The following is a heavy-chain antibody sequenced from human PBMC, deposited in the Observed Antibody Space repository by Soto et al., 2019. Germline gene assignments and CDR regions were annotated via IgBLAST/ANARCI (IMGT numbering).Heavy chain of an antibody. V-gene: IGHV4-30-4*02. J-gene: IGHJ6*02. Sequence: SETLSLTCTVSGGSITSDYSCWSWIRQPPGEGLEWIGHIFDSGTTYTNPSLRSQVAISLDTSKNHFSLTLSSVTAADTAVYYCARDVDFGEEDVWGQGTTVTVSS. CDR1: GGSITSDYSC. CDR3: ARDVDFGEEDV. D-gene: IGHD4-17*01. CDR2: IFDSGTT.